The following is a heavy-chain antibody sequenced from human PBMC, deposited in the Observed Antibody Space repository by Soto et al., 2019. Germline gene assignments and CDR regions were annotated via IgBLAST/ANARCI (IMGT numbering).Heavy chain of an antibody. Sequence: GGSLRLSCAASGFTFSSYSMNWVRQAPGKGLEWVSSISSSSSYIYYADSVKGRFTISRDNAKNSLYLQMNSLRAEDTAVYYCARALTGGITIFNYMDVWGKGTTVTVS. CDR3: ARALTGGITIFNYMDV. D-gene: IGHD3-3*01. V-gene: IGHV3-21*01. CDR1: GFTFSSYS. CDR2: ISSSSSYI. J-gene: IGHJ6*03.